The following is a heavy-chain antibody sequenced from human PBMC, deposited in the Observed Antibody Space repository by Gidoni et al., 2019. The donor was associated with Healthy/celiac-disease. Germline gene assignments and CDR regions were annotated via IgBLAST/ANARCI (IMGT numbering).Heavy chain of an antibody. V-gene: IGHV4-34*01. CDR1: GGSFSGYY. CDR2: INHSGSN. Sequence: QVQLQQWGAGLLKPSETLSLTCAVYGGSFSGYYWSWIRQPPGKGLEWIGEINHSGSNNYNPSLKSRVTISVDTSKNQFSLKLSSVTAADTAVYYCARGLYLHYFDYWGQGTLVTVSS. CDR3: ARGLYLHYFDY. J-gene: IGHJ4*02.